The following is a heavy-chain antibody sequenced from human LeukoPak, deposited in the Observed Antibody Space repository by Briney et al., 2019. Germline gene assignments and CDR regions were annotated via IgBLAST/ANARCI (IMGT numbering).Heavy chain of an antibody. CDR3: ARDRPITIFGVVILP. J-gene: IGHJ5*02. CDR2: IKQDGSEK. CDR1: GFTFNNYW. D-gene: IGHD3-3*01. V-gene: IGHV3-7*01. Sequence: GGSLRLPCAASGFTFNNYWMTWVRQAPGKGLQWVANIKQDGSEKNYVDSVKGRFTISRDNAKNSLYLQMNSLRAEDTAVYYCARDRPITIFGVVILPWGQGTLVTVSS.